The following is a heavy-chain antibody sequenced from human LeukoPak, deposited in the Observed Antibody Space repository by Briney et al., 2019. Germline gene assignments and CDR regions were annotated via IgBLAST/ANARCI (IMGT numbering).Heavy chain of an antibody. Sequence: PGGSLRLSCAASGFTFSSYEMNWVRQAPGKGLEWVSYISSSGSTIYYADSVEGRFTISRDNAKNSLYLQMNSLRAEDTAVYYCARETSYYYDSTGDAFDIWGQGTMVTVSS. V-gene: IGHV3-48*03. CDR3: ARETSYYYDSTGDAFDI. J-gene: IGHJ3*02. D-gene: IGHD3-22*01. CDR1: GFTFSSYE. CDR2: ISSSGSTI.